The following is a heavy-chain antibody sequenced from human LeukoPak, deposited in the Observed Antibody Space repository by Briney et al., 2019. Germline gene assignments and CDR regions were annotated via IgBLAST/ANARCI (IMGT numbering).Heavy chain of an antibody. CDR3: ARADIVGATGIDY. J-gene: IGHJ4*02. D-gene: IGHD1-26*01. CDR1: GYSISSGYY. V-gene: IGHV4-38-2*02. Sequence: PSETLSLTCTVSGYSISSGYYWGWIRQPPGKGLEWIGSIYHSGSTYYNPSLKSRVTISVDTSKNQFSLKLISVTAADTAVYYCARADIVGATGIDYWGQGTLVTVSS. CDR2: IYHSGST.